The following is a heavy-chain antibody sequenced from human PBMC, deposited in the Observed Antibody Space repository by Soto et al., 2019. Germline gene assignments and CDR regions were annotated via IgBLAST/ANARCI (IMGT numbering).Heavy chain of an antibody. Sequence: VGSLRLSCAASGFTFSSYAMSWVRQAPGKGLEWVSAISGSGGSTYYADSVKGRFTISRDNSKNTLYLQMNSLRAEDTAVYYCAKGKGYCSGGSCGRYFDYWGQGTLVTVSS. J-gene: IGHJ4*02. V-gene: IGHV3-23*01. CDR1: GFTFSSYA. CDR3: AKGKGYCSGGSCGRYFDY. CDR2: ISGSGGST. D-gene: IGHD2-15*01.